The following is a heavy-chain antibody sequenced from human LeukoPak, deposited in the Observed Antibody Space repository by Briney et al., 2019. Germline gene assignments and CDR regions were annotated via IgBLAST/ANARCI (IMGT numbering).Heavy chain of an antibody. Sequence: GGSLRLSCAASGFTFSSYWMSWVRQAPGKGLEWVANIKQDGSEKYYVDSVKGRFTISRDNAKNSLYLQMNSLRAEDTAVYYCARDRVGATTLFYYYYYGMDVWGQGTTVTVSS. V-gene: IGHV3-7*01. D-gene: IGHD1-26*01. CDR3: ARDRVGATTLFYYYYYGMDV. CDR1: GFTFSSYW. CDR2: IKQDGSEK. J-gene: IGHJ6*02.